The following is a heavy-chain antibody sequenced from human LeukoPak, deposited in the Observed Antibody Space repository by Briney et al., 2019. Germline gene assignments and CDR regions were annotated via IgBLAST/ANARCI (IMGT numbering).Heavy chain of an antibody. J-gene: IGHJ5*02. CDR1: GFTFSSSI. V-gene: IGHV3-48*01. CDR2: ISSRSNSI. CDR3: ARARRITMIVVANWFDP. Sequence: PGGSLRLSCAASGFTFSSSIMNWVRQAPGKGLEWVSFISSRSNSIYYADSVKGRFTISRDNAKNSLYLQMNSLRAEDTAVYYCARARRITMIVVANWFDPWGQGTLVTVSS. D-gene: IGHD3-22*01.